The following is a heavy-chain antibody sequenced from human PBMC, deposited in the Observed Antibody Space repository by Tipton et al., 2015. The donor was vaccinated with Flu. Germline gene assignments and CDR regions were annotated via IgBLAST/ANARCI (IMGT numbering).Heavy chain of an antibody. CDR1: GGSFSGYY. D-gene: IGHD3-22*01. Sequence: LRLSCAVYGGSFSGYYWSWIRQPPGKGLEWIGEINHSGSTNYNPSLKSRVTISVDTSKNQFSLKLSSVTAADTAVYYCARNDSSGYYRKFDYWGQGTLVTVSS. V-gene: IGHV4-34*01. CDR3: ARNDSSGYYRKFDY. J-gene: IGHJ4*02. CDR2: INHSGST.